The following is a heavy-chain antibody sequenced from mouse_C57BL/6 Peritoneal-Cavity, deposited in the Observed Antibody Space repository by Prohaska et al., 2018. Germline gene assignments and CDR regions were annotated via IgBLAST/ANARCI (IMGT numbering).Heavy chain of an antibody. J-gene: IGHJ3*01. Sequence: DVQLQESGPGLVKPSQPLSLTCSVTGYSITSGYYWNWIRQFPGNKLEWMGYISYDGSNNYNPSLKNRISITRDTSKNQFFLKLNSVTTEDTATYYCARDGYAWFAYWGQGTLVTVSA. CDR2: ISYDGSN. V-gene: IGHV3-6*01. CDR3: ARDGYAWFAY. D-gene: IGHD2-2*01. CDR1: GYSITSGYY.